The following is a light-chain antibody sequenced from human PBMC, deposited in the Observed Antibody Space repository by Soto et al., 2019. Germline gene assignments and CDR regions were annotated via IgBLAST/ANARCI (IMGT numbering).Light chain of an antibody. Sequence: QSVLTQPPSASGSPGQSVTISCTGTSSDVGAYNYVSWYQLYPGKAPKLMIYEVSKWPSGVPDRFSGSKSGNTASLTVSGLQAEDEADYYCTSYVGSDIWVFGGGTKLTVL. CDR2: EVS. V-gene: IGLV2-8*01. CDR1: SSDVGAYNY. CDR3: TSYVGSDIWV. J-gene: IGLJ3*02.